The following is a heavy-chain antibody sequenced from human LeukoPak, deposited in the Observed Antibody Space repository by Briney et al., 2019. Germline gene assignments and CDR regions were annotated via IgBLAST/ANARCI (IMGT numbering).Heavy chain of an antibody. D-gene: IGHD3-22*01. Sequence: PGESLKISCKGSGYSFSNYWIGWVRQMPGKGLEWMGIIYPGDSDTRYSPSFQGQVTISADKSINTAYLQWSSLKASDTAMYYCARSFYYDSSGYRPDYWGQGTQVTVSS. CDR2: IYPGDSDT. CDR3: ARSFYYDSSGYRPDY. CDR1: GYSFSNYW. J-gene: IGHJ4*02. V-gene: IGHV5-51*01.